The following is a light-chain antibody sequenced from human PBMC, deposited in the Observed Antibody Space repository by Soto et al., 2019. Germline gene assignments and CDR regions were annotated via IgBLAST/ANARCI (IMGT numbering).Light chain of an antibody. V-gene: IGKV3-20*01. CDR3: QQYGSSPLT. CDR1: QSVSSTY. Sequence: EIVLTQSPGTLSLSPGERATLSCRASQSVSSTYLALYQQKPGQAPRLLIYGASDRATGIPDRFSGGGAGTDFTLSISRLEPEDFAVYYCQQYGSSPLTFGQGTKVDIK. CDR2: GAS. J-gene: IGKJ1*01.